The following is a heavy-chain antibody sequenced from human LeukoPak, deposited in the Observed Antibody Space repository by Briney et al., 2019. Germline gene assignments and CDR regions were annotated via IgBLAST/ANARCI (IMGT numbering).Heavy chain of an antibody. CDR1: GFTFSSYA. CDR2: ISGSGGST. V-gene: IGHV3-23*01. CDR3: AKEWIQLWLYGMDV. D-gene: IGHD5-18*01. J-gene: IGHJ6*02. Sequence: PGGSLRLSCAASGFTFSSYAMSWVRQALGKGLEWVSAISGSGGSTYYADSVKGRFTISRDNSKNTLYLQMNSLRAEDTAVYYCAKEWIQLWLYGMDVWGQGTTVTVSS.